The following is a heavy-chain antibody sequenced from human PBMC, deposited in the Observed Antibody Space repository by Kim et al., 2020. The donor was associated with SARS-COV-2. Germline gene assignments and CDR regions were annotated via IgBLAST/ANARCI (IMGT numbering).Heavy chain of an antibody. V-gene: IGHV1-24*01. Sequence: ASVKVSCKVSGYTLTELSMHWVRQAPGKGLEWMGGFDPEDGETIYAQKIQGRVTMTEDTSTDTAYMELSSLRSEDTAMYYCATYAIVVVSTAIVGGFDPWGQGTLGTVSS. CDR1: GYTLTELS. CDR3: ATYAIVVVSTAIVGGFDP. D-gene: IGHD2-2*02. CDR2: FDPEDGET. J-gene: IGHJ5*02.